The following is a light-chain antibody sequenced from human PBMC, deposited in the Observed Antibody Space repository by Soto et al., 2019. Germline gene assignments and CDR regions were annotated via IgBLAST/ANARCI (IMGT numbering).Light chain of an antibody. Sequence: DVVMTQSPLSLSVTLGQPASISCRSSQGLVYSDGNTFLNWFHQRPGQSPRRLIYQVSNRDSGVXEXXSGNGSGTDDTLTISRVEAEDVGSYYFVQGTHWPWTFGQGTKVEIK. CDR3: VQGTHWPWT. J-gene: IGKJ1*01. CDR1: QGLVYSDGNTF. CDR2: QVS. V-gene: IGKV2-30*01.